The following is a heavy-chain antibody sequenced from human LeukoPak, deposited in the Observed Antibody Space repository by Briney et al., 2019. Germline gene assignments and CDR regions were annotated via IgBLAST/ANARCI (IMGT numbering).Heavy chain of an antibody. J-gene: IGHJ6*03. D-gene: IGHD6-13*01. V-gene: IGHV4-34*01. Sequence: SETLSLTCAVYGGSFSGYYWSWIRQPPGKGLEWIGEINHSGSTNYNPSLKSRVTISVDTSKNQFSLKLSSVTAADTAVYYCARAVGRTAAAGTYYYYYYMDVWGKGTTVTVSS. CDR1: GGSFSGYY. CDR3: ARAVGRTAAAGTYYYYYYMDV. CDR2: INHSGST.